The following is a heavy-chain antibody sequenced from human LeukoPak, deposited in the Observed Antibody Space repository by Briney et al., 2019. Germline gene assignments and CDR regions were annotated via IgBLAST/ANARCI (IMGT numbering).Heavy chain of an antibody. CDR1: GGSISSYY. CDR2: IYYSESA. V-gene: IGHV4-59*01. D-gene: IGHD2-15*01. Sequence: SETLSLTCTVSGGSISSYYWSWLRQPPGKGLECIGYIYYSESANYNPSLKSRVTVSVDKSKNQFSLKLSSVTAADTAVYYCARFPGSAEYRHYYHMDVWGKGTTVTVSS. CDR3: ARFPGSAEYRHYYHMDV. J-gene: IGHJ6*03.